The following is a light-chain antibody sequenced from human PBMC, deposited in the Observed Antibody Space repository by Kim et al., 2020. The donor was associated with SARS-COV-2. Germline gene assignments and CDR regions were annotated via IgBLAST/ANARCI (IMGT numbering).Light chain of an antibody. CDR2: DAS. CDR3: KRYKSYSPT. V-gene: IGKV1-5*01. CDR1: QSISSC. J-gene: IGKJ1*01. Sequence: DIQMIQSPSTLSASVGDRVTISCRASQSISSCLGWYQQKPGKAPKLLIYDASSLKSGVPSRFSGSGSGTEFTLTISSLQPDDFATYYGKRYKSYSPTFGERTKVDIK.